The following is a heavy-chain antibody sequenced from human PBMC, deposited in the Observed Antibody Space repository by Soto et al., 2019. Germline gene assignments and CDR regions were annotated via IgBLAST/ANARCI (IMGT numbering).Heavy chain of an antibody. J-gene: IGHJ6*03. V-gene: IGHV4-34*01. CDR3: ARGGYYYYYMDV. CDR1: GGSFSGYY. CDR2: INHSGST. Sequence: ETLSLTCAVYGGSFSGYYWSWIRQPPGKGLEWIGEINHSGSTNYNPSLKSRVTISVDTSKNQFSLKLSSVTAADTAVYYCARGGYYYYYMDVWGKGTTVTVSS.